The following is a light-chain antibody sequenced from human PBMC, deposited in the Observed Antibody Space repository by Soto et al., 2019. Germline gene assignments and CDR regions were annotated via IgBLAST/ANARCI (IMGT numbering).Light chain of an antibody. CDR1: RSVSTY. J-gene: IGKJ3*01. V-gene: IGKV1-39*01. Sequence: DIPMTQSPSSLSASVGDRVTITCRASRSVSTYLNWYQQRPGKAPSLLISGASSLQSGVPSRFSGSGSETDFTININSLQPEDFATYYCQQSYYMPFTFGPGNEVVLK. CDR3: QQSYYMPFT. CDR2: GAS.